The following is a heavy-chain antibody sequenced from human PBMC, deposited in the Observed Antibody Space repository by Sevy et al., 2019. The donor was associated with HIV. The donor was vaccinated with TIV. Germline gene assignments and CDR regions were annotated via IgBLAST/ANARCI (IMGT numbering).Heavy chain of an antibody. Sequence: GGSLRLSCAASGFTFRSYAMNWVRQAPGKGLEWVLSVSGTGSTTYYADSVRGRFTISRDNSKNTLYLQMSRLRGEDTAVYYCAKATGAALPPEIQPWPDDLELWGQGTMVTVSS. V-gene: IGHV3-23*01. CDR1: GFTFRSYA. CDR3: AKATGAALPPEIQPWPDDLEL. J-gene: IGHJ3*01. CDR2: VSGTGSTT. D-gene: IGHD1-1*01.